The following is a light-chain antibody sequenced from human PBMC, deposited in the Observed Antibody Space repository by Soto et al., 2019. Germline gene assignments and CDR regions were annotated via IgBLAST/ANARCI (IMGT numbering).Light chain of an antibody. V-gene: IGLV1-51*01. CDR2: DNN. CDR3: GSWDTSLSAGV. J-gene: IGLJ1*01. CDR1: SSDVGGYNY. Sequence: QSVLTQPASVSGSPGQSITISCTGTSSDVGGYNYVSWYQQHPGKAPKLMIYDNNKRPLEIPDRFSGSKSGTSGTLDITGLQTGDEADYYCGSWDTSLSAGVFGTGTKVTVL.